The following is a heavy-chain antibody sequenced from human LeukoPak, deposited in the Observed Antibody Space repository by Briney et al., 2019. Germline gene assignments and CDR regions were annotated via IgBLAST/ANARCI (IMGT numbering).Heavy chain of an antibody. V-gene: IGHV3-9*03. CDR2: ISWNSGSI. CDR1: GFTFEDYA. D-gene: IGHD4-23*01. CDR3: AKAESGGNYFDY. Sequence: PGGSLRLSCAASGFTFEDYAMHWVRHAPGKGVEWVSGISWNSGSIVYADSVKGRFTISRDNAKNSLYLQMNSLRAEDMALYYCAKAESGGNYFDYWGQRTLVTVSS. J-gene: IGHJ4*02.